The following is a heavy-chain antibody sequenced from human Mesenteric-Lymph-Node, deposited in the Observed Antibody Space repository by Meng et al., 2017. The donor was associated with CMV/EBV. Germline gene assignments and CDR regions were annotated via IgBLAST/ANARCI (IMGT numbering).Heavy chain of an antibody. D-gene: IGHD2-21*02. CDR1: GFAFSSYA. J-gene: IGHJ4*02. CDR3: ARGPLGVVTAFPVGY. Sequence: GESLKISCAASGFAFSSYAMTWVRQAPGKGLAWVSRTNSDGSSTSYADSVKGRFTISRDNAKNTLYLQMNSLRAEDTAVYYCARGPLGVVTAFPVGYWGQGTLVTVSS. V-gene: IGHV3-74*01. CDR2: TNSDGSST.